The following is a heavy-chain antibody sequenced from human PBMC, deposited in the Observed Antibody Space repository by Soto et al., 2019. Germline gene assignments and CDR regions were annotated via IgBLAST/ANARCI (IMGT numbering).Heavy chain of an antibody. V-gene: IGHV4-59*02. CDR3: ARRWQQLSWFDV. CDR1: CGSVIDYH. CDR2: VYDSGTVTT. J-gene: IGHJ5*02. Sequence: SETLSLACTVSCGSVIDYHWIWIRQSPGKGLECIGYVYDSGTVTTSYNPSVKSRVTISVDPSKNEVSLKMTSVTAADTAVYYCARRWQQLSWFDVWGQGTLVTVSS.